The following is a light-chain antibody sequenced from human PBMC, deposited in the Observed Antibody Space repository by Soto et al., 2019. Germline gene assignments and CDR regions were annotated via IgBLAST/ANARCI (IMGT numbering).Light chain of an antibody. V-gene: IGLV2-14*01. J-gene: IGLJ1*01. Sequence: QSALTQPASVSGSPGQSITISCTGTSSDVGGYNYVSWYQQHPGKAPKLMIYDVSNRPSGVSNRFSGSKSGNTASLTISGLQAEDEADYSCSSYTSSSRYVFGTGTKLTVL. CDR2: DVS. CDR1: SSDVGGYNY. CDR3: SSYTSSSRYV.